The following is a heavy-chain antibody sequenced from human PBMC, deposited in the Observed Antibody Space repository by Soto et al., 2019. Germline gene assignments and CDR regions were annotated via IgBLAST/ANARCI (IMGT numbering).Heavy chain of an antibody. CDR3: ARVGGLAARTFDY. CDR2: IYYSGST. CDR1: GGSISDFY. Sequence: SETLSLTCTVSGGSISDFYWSWIRQPPGKGLEWIGYIYYSGSTNYNLSLKSRVTISVDTSKNQFSLNLRSMSPADTAVYYCARVGGLAARTFDYWGPGTLVTVSS. J-gene: IGHJ4*02. D-gene: IGHD6-6*01. V-gene: IGHV4-59*01.